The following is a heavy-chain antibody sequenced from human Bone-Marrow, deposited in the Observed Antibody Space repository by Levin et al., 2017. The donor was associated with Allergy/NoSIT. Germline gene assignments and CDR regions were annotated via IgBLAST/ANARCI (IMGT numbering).Heavy chain of an antibody. D-gene: IGHD3-3*01. V-gene: IGHV2-5*01. Sequence: SGPTLVKPTQTLTLTCSFSGFSLTNKGVSVGWIRQPPGKALEWLAVIYWNDNKRYSASLKNRLILTKDSSKNQVVLTMTNVGPVDTATYYCARASADYDSWGAYYPISAGFDPWGPGTLVTVSS. CDR1: GFSLTNKGVS. CDR3: ARASADYDSWGAYYPISAGFDP. J-gene: IGHJ5*02. CDR2: IYWNDNK.